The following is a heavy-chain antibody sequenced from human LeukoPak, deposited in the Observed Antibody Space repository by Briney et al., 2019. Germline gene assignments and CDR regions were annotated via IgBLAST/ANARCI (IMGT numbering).Heavy chain of an antibody. J-gene: IGHJ5*02. CDR1: GGSINTYY. CDR3: ARLLGEGNWFDP. Sequence: SETLSLTCTVSGGSINTYYWSWIRQPPGKGLEWIGEINHSGSTNYNPSLKSRVTISVDMSKNQFSLKLSSVTAADTAVYYCARLLGEGNWFDPWGQGTLVTVSS. CDR2: INHSGST. D-gene: IGHD3-16*01. V-gene: IGHV4-34*01.